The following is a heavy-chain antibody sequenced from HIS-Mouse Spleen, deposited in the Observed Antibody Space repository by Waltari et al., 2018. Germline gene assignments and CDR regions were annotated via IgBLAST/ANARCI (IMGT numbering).Heavy chain of an antibody. V-gene: IGHV3-30-3*01. D-gene: IGHD3-10*01. CDR3: ARVTGGGY. CDR1: GFTFSTYA. CDR2: ISNDGSNK. J-gene: IGHJ4*02. Sequence: QVQLVESGGGVVQPGRSLRLSCEATGFTFSTYARHWVRQAPGKGLEWVAVISNDGSNKYYADSVKGRFTISRDNSKNTLYLQMNSLRAEDTAVYYCARVTGGGYWGQGTLVTVSS.